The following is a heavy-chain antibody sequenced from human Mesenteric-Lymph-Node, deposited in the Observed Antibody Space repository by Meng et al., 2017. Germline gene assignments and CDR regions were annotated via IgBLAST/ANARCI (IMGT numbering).Heavy chain of an antibody. Sequence: GGSLRLSCAASGFTFSDYYMTRIRQPPGKGLEWVAVISYDGSNKYYADSVKGRFTISRDNSKNTLYLQMNSLRAEDTAVYYCARDFGDPKQYYFDYWGQGTLVTVSS. V-gene: IGHV3-30*03. CDR2: ISYDGSNK. J-gene: IGHJ4*02. D-gene: IGHD3-10*01. CDR1: GFTFSDYY. CDR3: ARDFGDPKQYYFDY.